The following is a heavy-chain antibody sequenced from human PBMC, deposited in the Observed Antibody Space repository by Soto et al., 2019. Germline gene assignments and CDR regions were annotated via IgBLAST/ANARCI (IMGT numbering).Heavy chain of an antibody. CDR3: ARDPAP. J-gene: IGHJ5*02. Sequence: QVQLQESGRGLVKPSETLSLTCTVSGGAITRGGYYWSWIRQHPGKGLEWIGYIYDSGTTYYNPSLKSRVTISVDTSKNQFSLKLTSVTAADTAVYYCARDPAPWGQGTLVNVSS. CDR2: IYDSGTT. V-gene: IGHV4-31*03. CDR1: GGAITRGGYY.